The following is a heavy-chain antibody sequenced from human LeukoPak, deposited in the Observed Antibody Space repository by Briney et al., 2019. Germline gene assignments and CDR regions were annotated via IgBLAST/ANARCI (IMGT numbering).Heavy chain of an antibody. D-gene: IGHD3-9*01. Sequence: PGGSLRLSCAASGCTFSSYWMSLVRQAPGQGLEWVANIKQDGSEKYYVDSVKGRFTISRDNAKNSLYLQMNSLRAEDTAVYYCARASDPYYDILTGYRYWGQGTLVTVSS. CDR1: GCTFSSYW. J-gene: IGHJ4*02. CDR2: IKQDGSEK. CDR3: ARASDPYYDILTGYRY. V-gene: IGHV3-7*05.